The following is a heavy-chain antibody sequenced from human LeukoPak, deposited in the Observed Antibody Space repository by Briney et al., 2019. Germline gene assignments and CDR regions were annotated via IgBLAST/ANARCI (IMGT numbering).Heavy chain of an antibody. D-gene: IGHD3-10*01. J-gene: IGHJ5*02. CDR3: AVRGLDSCYYGSGSYHP. V-gene: IGHV3-23*01. CDR2: ISGSGGST. CDR1: GFTFSSYA. Sequence: GGSLRLSCAASGFTFSSYAMSWVRQAPGKGLEWVPAISGSGGSTYYADSVKGRFTISRDNSKNTLYLQMNSLRAEDTAVYYCAVRGLDSCYYGSGSYHPWGQGTLVTVSS.